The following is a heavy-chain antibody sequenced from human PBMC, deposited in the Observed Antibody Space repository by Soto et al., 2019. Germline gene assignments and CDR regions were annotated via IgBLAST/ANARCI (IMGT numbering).Heavy chain of an antibody. CDR3: AKIWAAAAPWYPIDF. V-gene: IGHV3-23*01. J-gene: IGHJ4*02. CDR1: GFTVTSNA. Sequence: GGSLRLSCAASGFTVTSNAMAWVRQAPGKGLEWVSGITNSGGSTFYADSVKGRFSISRDNSKNTLYLQMNSLRADDTAVYYCAKIWAAAAPWYPIDFWGQGTLVTVSS. D-gene: IGHD6-13*01. CDR2: ITNSGGST.